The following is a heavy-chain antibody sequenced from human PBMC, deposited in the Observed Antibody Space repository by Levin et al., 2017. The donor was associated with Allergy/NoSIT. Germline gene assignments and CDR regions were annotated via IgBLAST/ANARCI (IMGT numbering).Heavy chain of an antibody. Sequence: GGSLRLSCAASGFTFSSYSIQWVRQAPGKGLEWVSSISTNSNYIYYGDSVKGRFTISRDNAKNSVYLQMNSLRVEDTAVYYCARGFSTSWLRADGFDYWGQGTLVTVSS. CDR2: ISTNSNYI. CDR1: GFTFSSYS. V-gene: IGHV3-21*01. D-gene: IGHD6-13*01. CDR3: ARGFSTSWLRADGFDY. J-gene: IGHJ4*02.